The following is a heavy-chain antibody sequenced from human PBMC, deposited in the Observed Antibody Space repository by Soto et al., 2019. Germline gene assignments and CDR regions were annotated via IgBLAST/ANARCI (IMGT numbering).Heavy chain of an antibody. Sequence: QVQLVESGGGVVQPGRSLRLSCAASGFTFSSYGMHWVRQAPGKGLEWVAVISYDGSNKYYADSVKGRFTISRDNSKNTLYLQMNTLRAEDTAVYYCAKVPGYCTLGGMDVWGQGTTVTVSS. J-gene: IGHJ6*02. D-gene: IGHD6-13*01. CDR3: AKVPGYCTLGGMDV. CDR2: ISYDGSNK. V-gene: IGHV3-30*18. CDR1: GFTFSSYG.